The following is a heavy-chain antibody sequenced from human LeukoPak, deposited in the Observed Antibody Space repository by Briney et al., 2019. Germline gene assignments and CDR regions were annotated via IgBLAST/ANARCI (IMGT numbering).Heavy chain of an antibody. D-gene: IGHD2-2*01. V-gene: IGHV3-23*01. CDR1: GFTFSSYA. J-gene: IGHJ4*02. Sequence: GGSLRLSCAASGFTFSSYAMSWVCQAPGKGLEWVSAISGSGGSTYYADSVKGRFTISRDNSKNTLYLQMNSLRAEDTAVYYCATLQSGIVVVPAAIDYWGQGTLVTVSS. CDR2: ISGSGGST. CDR3: ATLQSGIVVVPAAIDY.